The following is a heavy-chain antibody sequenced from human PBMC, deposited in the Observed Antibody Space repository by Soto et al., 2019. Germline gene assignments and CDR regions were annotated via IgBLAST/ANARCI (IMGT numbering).Heavy chain of an antibody. CDR1: GFTFSSYW. J-gene: IGHJ6*02. V-gene: IGHV3-74*01. Sequence: VQLVESGGGLVQPGGSLRLSCAASGFTFSSYWMHWVRQAPGKGLVWVSRINSDGSGAYYADPVKGRFTISRDNAKNTVYLQMNSLRAEDTALYYCARGLKNYYGMDVWGQGTTVTVSS. CDR3: ARGLKNYYGMDV. CDR2: INSDGSGA.